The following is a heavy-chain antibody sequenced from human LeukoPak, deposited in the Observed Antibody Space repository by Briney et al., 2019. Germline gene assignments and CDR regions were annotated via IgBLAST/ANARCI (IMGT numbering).Heavy chain of an antibody. CDR3: ARDMNYYDSSGYRNRGAFDI. CDR2: INSDGSST. Sequence: GGSLRLSCAASGFTFSSYWMHWVRQAPGKGLVWVSRINSDGSSTSYADSVKGRFTISRDNAKNSLYLQMNSLRAEDTAVYYCARDMNYYDSSGYRNRGAFDIWGQGTMVTVSS. V-gene: IGHV3-74*01. CDR1: GFTFSSYW. J-gene: IGHJ3*02. D-gene: IGHD3-22*01.